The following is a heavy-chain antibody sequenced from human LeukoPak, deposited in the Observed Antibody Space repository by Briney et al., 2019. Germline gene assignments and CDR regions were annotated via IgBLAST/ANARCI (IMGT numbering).Heavy chain of an antibody. V-gene: IGHV3-30*02. CDR2: IRYDGSNK. J-gene: IGHJ5*02. CDR3: AKAQEYSSSPHNWFDP. Sequence: GGSLRLSCAASGFTFSSYGMHWVRQAPGKGLEWVAFIRYDGSNKYYADSVKGRFTISRDNSKNTLYLQTNSLRPEDTAVYYCAKAQEYSSSPHNWFDPWGQGTLVTVSS. CDR1: GFTFSSYG. D-gene: IGHD6-6*01.